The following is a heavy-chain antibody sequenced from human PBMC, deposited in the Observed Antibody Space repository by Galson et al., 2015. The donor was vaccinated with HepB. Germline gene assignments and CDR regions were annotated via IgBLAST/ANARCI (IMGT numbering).Heavy chain of an antibody. CDR2: ISYDGSNK. J-gene: IGHJ4*02. CDR3: ASRGTGTTHDY. CDR1: GFTFSSYA. V-gene: IGHV3-30-3*01. Sequence: SLRLSCAASGFTFSSYAMHWVRQAPGKGLEWVAVISYDGSNKYYADSVKGRFTISRDNSENTLYLQMNSLRSEDTAVYYCASRGTGTTHDYWGQGTLVTVSS. D-gene: IGHD1/OR15-1a*01.